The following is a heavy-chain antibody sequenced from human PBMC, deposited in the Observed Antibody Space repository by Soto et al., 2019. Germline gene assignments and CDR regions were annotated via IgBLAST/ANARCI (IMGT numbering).Heavy chain of an antibody. CDR2: IIPIFGTA. J-gene: IGHJ4*02. CDR3: ASHPTIVVAYFDY. V-gene: IGHV1-69*06. D-gene: IGHD3-22*01. CDR1: GGTFSSYA. Sequence: ASVKVSCKASGGTFSSYAISWVRQAPGQGLEWMGGIIPIFGTANYAQKFQGRVTITADKSTSTAYMELSSLRSEDTAVYYCASHPTIVVAYFDYWGQGTLVTVSS.